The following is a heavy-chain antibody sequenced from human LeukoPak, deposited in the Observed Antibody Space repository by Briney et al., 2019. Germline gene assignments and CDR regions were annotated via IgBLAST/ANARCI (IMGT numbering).Heavy chain of an antibody. D-gene: IGHD2-21*02. CDR3: ARDSHSQVTGGIGY. Sequence: GGSLRLSCAASGVTFSDYYMSWIRQARGEGLEWVSYISSSGSTIYYADSVKGRFTISRDNAKNSLYLQMNSLRAEDTAVYYCARDSHSQVTGGIGYWGQGTLVTVSS. CDR2: ISSSGSTI. V-gene: IGHV3-11*01. CDR1: GVTFSDYY. J-gene: IGHJ4*02.